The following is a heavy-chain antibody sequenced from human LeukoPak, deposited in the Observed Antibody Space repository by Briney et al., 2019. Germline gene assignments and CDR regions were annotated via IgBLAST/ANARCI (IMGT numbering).Heavy chain of an antibody. CDR2: ISVSGSST. CDR1: GFTISSYG. J-gene: IGHJ3*02. CDR3: AKDHQTGYSSGYDAFGI. Sequence: GGSLRLSCAASGFTISSYGMSWVRQAPGKGLEWVSAISVSGSSTYYADSVKGRFTVSRDNSKNTLYLQMNSLSAEDTAVYYCAKDHQTGYSSGYDAFGIWGQGTMVTVSS. D-gene: IGHD6-19*01. V-gene: IGHV3-23*01.